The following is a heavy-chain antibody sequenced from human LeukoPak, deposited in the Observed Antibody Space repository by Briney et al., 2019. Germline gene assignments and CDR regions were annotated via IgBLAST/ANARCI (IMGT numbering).Heavy chain of an antibody. CDR2: ISSSSSYI. J-gene: IGHJ4*02. Sequence: GGSLRLSCAASGFTFSSYSMNWVRQAPGKGLEWVSSISSSSSYIYYADPVKGRFTISRDNAKNSLYLQMNSLRAEDTAVYYCAKAYGSGSYYKWDYWGQGALVTVSS. D-gene: IGHD3-10*01. V-gene: IGHV3-21*01. CDR1: GFTFSSYS. CDR3: AKAYGSGSYYKWDY.